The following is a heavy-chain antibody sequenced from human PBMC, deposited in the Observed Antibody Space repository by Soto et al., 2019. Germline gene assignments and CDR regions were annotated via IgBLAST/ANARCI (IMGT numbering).Heavy chain of an antibody. V-gene: IGHV4-4*07. J-gene: IGHJ6*02. D-gene: IGHD2-15*01. CDR1: GGSISRYY. CDR2: IYSSGST. CDR3: AGIREDIYYGMDV. Sequence: SETLSLTCTVSGGSISRYYWNWIRQPAGKGLEWIGRIYSSGSTNYNPSLKSRVTILVETSKNEFSLKLSSVTAADTAVYYCAGIREDIYYGMDVWGQGTTVTVSS.